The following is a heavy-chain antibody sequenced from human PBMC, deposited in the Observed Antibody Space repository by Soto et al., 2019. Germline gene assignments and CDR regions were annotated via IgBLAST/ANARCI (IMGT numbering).Heavy chain of an antibody. Sequence: QVQLQESGPGLVKPSQTLSLTCTVSGGSISSGGYYWSWIRQHPGKGLEWIGYIYYSGSTYYNPSLKSRVTISVDTSKNQCSLKLSSVTAADTAVYYCARETVGYCSSTSCRDYYYYYMDVWGKGTTVTVSS. V-gene: IGHV4-31*03. J-gene: IGHJ6*03. CDR1: GGSISSGGYY. D-gene: IGHD2-2*01. CDR2: IYYSGST. CDR3: ARETVGYCSSTSCRDYYYYYMDV.